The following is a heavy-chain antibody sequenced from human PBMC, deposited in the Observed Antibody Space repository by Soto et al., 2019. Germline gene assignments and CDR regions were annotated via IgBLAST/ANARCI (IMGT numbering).Heavy chain of an antibody. CDR1: GFTFSSYW. Sequence: GGSLRLSCAASGFTFSSYWMSWVRQAPGKGLEWVANIKQDGSEKYYVDSVKGRFTISRDNAKNSLYLQMNSLRAEDTAVYYCARDFLGDLGEYGGAFDIWGQGTMVNGSS. J-gene: IGHJ3*02. CDR3: ARDFLGDLGEYGGAFDI. CDR2: IKQDGSEK. V-gene: IGHV3-7*05. D-gene: IGHD2-21*01.